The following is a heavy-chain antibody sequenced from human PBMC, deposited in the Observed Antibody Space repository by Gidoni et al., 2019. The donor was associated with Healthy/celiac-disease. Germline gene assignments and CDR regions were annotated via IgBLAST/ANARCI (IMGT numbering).Heavy chain of an antibody. CDR2: LYYSGST. J-gene: IGHJ5*02. D-gene: IGHD2-15*01. CDR3: ARVGSPYCSGGTCFSVYWFDP. V-gene: IGHV4-31*03. CDR1: GGSISSGGYY. Sequence: QVQLQESGPGLVKPSQTLSLTCPVSGGSISSGGYYWSWIRQHPGKGRDWIGYLYYSGSTYYNPSLKSRLAISVDTSKNQFSLKLSSVTAADTAVYYWARVGSPYCSGGTCFSVYWFDPWGQGTLVTVSS.